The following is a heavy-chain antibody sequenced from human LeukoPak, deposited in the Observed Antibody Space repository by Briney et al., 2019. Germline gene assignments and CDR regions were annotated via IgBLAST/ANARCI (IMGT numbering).Heavy chain of an antibody. CDR3: ARDTSFNYGAHAMDV. Sequence: GGTLRLSCGASGFTLDNYAMNWVRQAPGKGLEWVLVISCSGAYTYYADSVKGRFTISRDNSQNTLYLQLNSLRAEDTAIYYSARDTSFNYGAHAMDVWGQGTTVTVSS. CDR1: GFTLDNYA. CDR2: ISCSGAYT. J-gene: IGHJ6*02. D-gene: IGHD4/OR15-4a*01. V-gene: IGHV3-23*01.